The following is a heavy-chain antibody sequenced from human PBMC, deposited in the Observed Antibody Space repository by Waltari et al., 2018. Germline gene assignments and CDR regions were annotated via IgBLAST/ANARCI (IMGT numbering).Heavy chain of an antibody. Sequence: QVQLVESGGGLVQPGRSLRPSCAASGFPLSTYGMHWVRQAPGKGLEWVAVISYDGSNKYYADSVKGRFTISRDNSKNTLYLQMNSLRAEDTAVYYCAKGFSRWAFDIWGQGTMVTVSS. D-gene: IGHD2-15*01. CDR2: ISYDGSNK. CDR1: GFPLSTYG. CDR3: AKGFSRWAFDI. V-gene: IGHV3-30*18. J-gene: IGHJ3*02.